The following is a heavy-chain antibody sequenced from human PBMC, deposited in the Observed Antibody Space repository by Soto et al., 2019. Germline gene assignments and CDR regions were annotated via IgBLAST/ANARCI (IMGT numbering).Heavy chain of an antibody. CDR2: IRSKANSYAT. V-gene: IGHV3-73*01. CDR1: GFAFSGSA. J-gene: IGHJ6*02. D-gene: IGHD6-19*01. Sequence: PGGSLRLSCAASGFAFSGSAMHWVRQASGKGLEWVGRIRSKANSYATAYAASVKGRFTISRDDSKNTAYLQMNSLKTEDTAVYYCTRHGEHSSGWFPTYYYGMDVWGQGTTVTVSS. CDR3: TRHGEHSSGWFPTYYYGMDV.